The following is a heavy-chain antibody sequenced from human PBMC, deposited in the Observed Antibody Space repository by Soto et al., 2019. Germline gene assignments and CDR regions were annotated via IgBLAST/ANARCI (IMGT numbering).Heavy chain of an antibody. D-gene: IGHD3-16*01. CDR3: ARGSPRRYYYYYGMDV. J-gene: IGHJ6*02. Sequence: QVQLQQWGAALLKPSETLSLTCAVYGGSFRGYYWSWIRQPPRKGLEWIGEINHSGSTNYNPALKSRVSISVDTSKNQFSLKLSSVTAADTAVYYCARGSPRRYYYYYGMDVWGQGTTVTV. CDR2: INHSGST. CDR1: GGSFRGYY. V-gene: IGHV4-34*01.